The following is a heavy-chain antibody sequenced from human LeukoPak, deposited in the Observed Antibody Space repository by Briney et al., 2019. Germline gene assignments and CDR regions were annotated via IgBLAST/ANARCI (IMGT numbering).Heavy chain of an antibody. Sequence: PGGSLRLSCAASGFTFSSYSMNWVRQAPGKGLEWVSSISSSSSYIYYADSVKGQFTISRDNAKNSLYLHMNSLRAEDTAVYYCARSKDRYGGYWGQGTLVTVSS. CDR2: ISSSSSYI. CDR1: GFTFSSYS. V-gene: IGHV3-21*01. J-gene: IGHJ4*02. CDR3: ARSKDRYGGY. D-gene: IGHD3-16*02.